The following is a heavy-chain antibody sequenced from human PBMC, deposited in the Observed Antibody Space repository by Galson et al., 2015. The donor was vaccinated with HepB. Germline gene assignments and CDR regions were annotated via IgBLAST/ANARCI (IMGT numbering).Heavy chain of an antibody. J-gene: IGHJ5*02. Sequence: LSLTCTVSGGSISNYYWSWIRQPPGKGLEWIGYIYYSGSTNYNPSLKSRVTISVDTSKNQFSLKLSSVTAADTAVYYCARDLGADSSPLLGWFDPWGQGTLVTVSS. D-gene: IGHD3-22*01. CDR3: ARDLGADSSPLLGWFDP. CDR1: GGSISNYY. CDR2: IYYSGST. V-gene: IGHV4-59*01.